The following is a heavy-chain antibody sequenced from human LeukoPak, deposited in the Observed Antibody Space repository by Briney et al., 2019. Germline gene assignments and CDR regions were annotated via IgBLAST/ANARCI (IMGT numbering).Heavy chain of an antibody. CDR1: GFPFSSYS. CDR3: ARLSGGSYYFDY. V-gene: IGHV3-21*01. CDR2: ISSSSSYI. Sequence: PGGSLRLSWAASGFPFSSYSMNGVRQAPGKGLDWVSSISSSSSYIYYADSVKGRFTISRDNAKNSLYLQMNSLRAEDTAVYYCARLSGGSYYFDYWGQGTLVTVSS. D-gene: IGHD1-26*01. J-gene: IGHJ4*02.